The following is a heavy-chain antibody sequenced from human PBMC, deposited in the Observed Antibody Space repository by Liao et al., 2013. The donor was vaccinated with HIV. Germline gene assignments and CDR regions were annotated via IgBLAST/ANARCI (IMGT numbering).Heavy chain of an antibody. V-gene: IGHV4-34*01. CDR3: ARGRPNSSGWSYFDY. Sequence: QVQLQQWGAGLLKPSETLSLTCAVYGGSFSGYYWSWIRQPPGKGLEWIGEINHSGSTNYNPSLKSRVTISVDTSKNQFSLKLSSVTAADTAVYYCARGRPNSSGWSYFDYWGQGTLVTVSS. CDR2: INHSGST. D-gene: IGHD6-19*01. CDR1: GGSFSGYY. J-gene: IGHJ4*02.